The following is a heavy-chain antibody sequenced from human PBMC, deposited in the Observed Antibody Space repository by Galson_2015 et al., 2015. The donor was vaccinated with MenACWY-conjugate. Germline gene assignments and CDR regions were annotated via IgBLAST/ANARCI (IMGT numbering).Heavy chain of an antibody. V-gene: IGHV3-11*05. J-gene: IGHJ4*02. CDR1: GFTLSDYY. D-gene: IGHD4-17*01. Sequence: SLRLSCAASGFTLSDYYMSWIRQAPGKGLEWVSCISSSGGYTNYADSVKGRFTISRDNAKSSLYLQMNSLSVEDTAVYYCARDRGAVTGDYFDYWGQGTLVTVSS. CDR2: ISSSGGYT. CDR3: ARDRGAVTGDYFDY.